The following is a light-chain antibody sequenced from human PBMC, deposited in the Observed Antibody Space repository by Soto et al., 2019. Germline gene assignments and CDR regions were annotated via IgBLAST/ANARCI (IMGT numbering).Light chain of an antibody. Sequence: EIVLTQSPGTLSLSPGERATLSCKASQSVGSSYLAWYQQKPGQAPRLLIYGASSRATGIPDRFSGSGSGTDFTLTISRLEPEDFAVYYCRQYGSSPGTFGQGTKVDIK. V-gene: IGKV3-20*01. CDR1: QSVGSSY. J-gene: IGKJ1*01. CDR2: GAS. CDR3: RQYGSSPGT.